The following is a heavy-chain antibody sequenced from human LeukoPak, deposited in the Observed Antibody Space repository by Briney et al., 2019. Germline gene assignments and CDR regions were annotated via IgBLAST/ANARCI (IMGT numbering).Heavy chain of an antibody. CDR1: GYTFTNYG. J-gene: IGHJ4*02. CDR2: ISAYTGNT. Sequence: GASVKVSCKASGYTFTNYGISWVRXAPGQGLEWMGWISAYTGNTNYAQNFQGRVTMTTDTSTSTAFMELRSLRSDDTAVYYCARSGMGYFYDNTGYYPLDYWGQGTLVTVSS. CDR3: ARSGMGYFYDNTGYYPLDY. D-gene: IGHD3-22*01. V-gene: IGHV1-18*01.